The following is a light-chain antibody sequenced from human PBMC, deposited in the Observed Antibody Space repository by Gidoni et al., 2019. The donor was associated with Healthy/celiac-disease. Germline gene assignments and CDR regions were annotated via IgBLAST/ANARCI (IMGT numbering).Light chain of an antibody. CDR2: DAS. J-gene: IGKJ4*01. CDR1: QRVSSY. Sequence: EIVLTQSPATLSLSPGERATLSCRGSQRVSSYLAWYQQKPGQAPRLLIYDASTRATGIPARFSGSGSGTDFTLTISSREPEDFAVYYCQQRSNWPPALGFGGGTKVEIK. V-gene: IGKV3-11*01. CDR3: QQRSNWPPALG.